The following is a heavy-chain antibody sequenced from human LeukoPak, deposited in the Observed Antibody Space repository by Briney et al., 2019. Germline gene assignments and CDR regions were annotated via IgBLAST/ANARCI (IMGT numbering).Heavy chain of an antibody. CDR1: GFTFRGYW. V-gene: IGHV3-7*01. J-gene: IGHJ4*02. CDR2: INRDGSNE. CDR3: ARTDWGSVDF. Sequence: GGSLRLSCAASGFTFRGYWMSWVRQAPGKGLEWVATINRDGSNEYYVDSVKGRFTIYRDNAKNSLYLQMSSLRAEDTAVYSCARTDWGSVDFWGQGTLVTVSS. D-gene: IGHD7-27*01.